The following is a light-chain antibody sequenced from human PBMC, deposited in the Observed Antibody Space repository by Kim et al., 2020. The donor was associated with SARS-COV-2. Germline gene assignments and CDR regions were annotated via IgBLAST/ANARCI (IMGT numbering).Light chain of an antibody. CDR3: GADHGSGSNFVYV. J-gene: IGLJ1*01. CDR1: SGYSNYR. CDR2: VGTGGIVG. Sequence: CPLGSGYSNYRVEWYQQRPGKGPRFVMRVGTGGIVGSKGDGIPDRFSVLGSGLNRYLAIKNIQEEDESDYHCGADHGSGSNFVYVFGTGTKVTVL. V-gene: IGLV9-49*01.